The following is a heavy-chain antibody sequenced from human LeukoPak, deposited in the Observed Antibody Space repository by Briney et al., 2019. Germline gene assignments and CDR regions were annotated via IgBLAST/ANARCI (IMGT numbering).Heavy chain of an antibody. CDR2: IYHSGST. Sequence: PSETLSLTCTVSGYSISSGYYWGWIRQPPGKGLEWIGSIYHSGSTYYNPSLKSRVTISVDTSKNQFSLKLSSVTAADTAVYYCARLIRCSGGSCNRTVDYYYGMDVWGQGTTVTVSS. CDR3: ARLIRCSGGSCNRTVDYYYGMDV. J-gene: IGHJ6*02. CDR1: GYSISSGYY. D-gene: IGHD2-15*01. V-gene: IGHV4-38-2*02.